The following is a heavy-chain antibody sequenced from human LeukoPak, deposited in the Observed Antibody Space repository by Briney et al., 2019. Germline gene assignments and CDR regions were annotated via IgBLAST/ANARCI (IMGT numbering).Heavy chain of an antibody. CDR1: GGSISSYY. Sequence: SETLSLTCTVSGGSISSYYWSWIRQPARKGLEWIGRIYTSGSTNYNPSLKSRVTMSVDTSKNQFSLKLSSVTAADTAVYYCAREPRYYDFWSGYGDYYYYYMDVWGKGTTVTVSS. J-gene: IGHJ6*03. D-gene: IGHD3-3*01. CDR2: IYTSGST. V-gene: IGHV4-4*07. CDR3: AREPRYYDFWSGYGDYYYYYMDV.